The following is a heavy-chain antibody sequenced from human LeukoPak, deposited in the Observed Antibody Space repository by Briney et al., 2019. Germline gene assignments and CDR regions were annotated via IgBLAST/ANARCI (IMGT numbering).Heavy chain of an antibody. Sequence: SETLSLTCTVSGGSISSYYWGWIRQPPGKGLEWIGSIYYSGSTNYNPSLKSRVTISVDTSKNQFSLKLSSVTAADTAVYYCARATYGSGSYYLSYFDYWGQGTLVTVSS. CDR3: ARATYGSGSYYLSYFDY. J-gene: IGHJ4*02. CDR1: GGSISSYY. V-gene: IGHV4-39*01. D-gene: IGHD3-10*01. CDR2: IYYSGST.